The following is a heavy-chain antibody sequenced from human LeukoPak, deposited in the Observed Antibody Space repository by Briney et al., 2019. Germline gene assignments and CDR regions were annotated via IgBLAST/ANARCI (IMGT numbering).Heavy chain of an antibody. D-gene: IGHD3-16*01. CDR3: AKEPRRGSYADF. CDR1: GFTFSGYA. CDR2: ISANGAKT. Sequence: PGGSLRLSCAASGFTFSGYAMSWVRQAPGKGLEWVSAISANGAKTYYADSVKGRFSISRDNSRNTVYLQMNSLRAEDRAIYHCAKEPRRGSYADFWGQGTLVTVSS. J-gene: IGHJ4*03. V-gene: IGHV3-23*01.